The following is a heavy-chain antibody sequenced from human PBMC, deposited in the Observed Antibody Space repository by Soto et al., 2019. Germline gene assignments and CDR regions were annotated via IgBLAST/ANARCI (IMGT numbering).Heavy chain of an antibody. J-gene: IGHJ4*02. Sequence: QVQLQESGPRLVKPSGTVRLTCAVSGDSMTTNNWWSWVRQSPGKGLEWIGEIFHTGATNYNPSXXXXXXXXXXXXXXXXXXXXXXXXXXXXXXXXXXXXXXXFYFQYFDYWGQGILVTVS. CDR3: XXXXXXFYFQYFDY. V-gene: IGHV4-4*02. CDR1: GDSMTTNNW. CDR2: IFHTGAT. D-gene: IGHD3-22*01.